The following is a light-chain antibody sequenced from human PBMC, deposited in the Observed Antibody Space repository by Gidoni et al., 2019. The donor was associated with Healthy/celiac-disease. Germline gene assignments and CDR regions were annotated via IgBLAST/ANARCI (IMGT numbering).Light chain of an antibody. CDR3: QQYGSSPMYT. CDR1: QSVSSSY. V-gene: IGKV3-20*01. Sequence: VFTQSPGTLSLSPGERATLSCRASQSVSSSYLAWYQQKPGQAPRLLIYGASSRATGIPDRFSGSGSGTDFTLTISRLEHEDCAVYYCQQYGSSPMYTFGQGTKLEIK. CDR2: GAS. J-gene: IGKJ2*01.